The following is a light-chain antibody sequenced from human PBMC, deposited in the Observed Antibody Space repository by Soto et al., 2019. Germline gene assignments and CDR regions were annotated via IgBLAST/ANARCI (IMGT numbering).Light chain of an antibody. Sequence: IPVTQSPFSRSASSVDTVAMTFRASPGISRSLAWYQQNPGRAPKLLIYAASTLYTGVPSRFSGSGSGTEFTLTISSLQPDDFATYYCQHYNSYSEAFGQGTKVDI. J-gene: IGKJ1*01. CDR1: PGISRS. V-gene: IGKV1-9*01. CDR2: AAS. CDR3: QHYNSYSEA.